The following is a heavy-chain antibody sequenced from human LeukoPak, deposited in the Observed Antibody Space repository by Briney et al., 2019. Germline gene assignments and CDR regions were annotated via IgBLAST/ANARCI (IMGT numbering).Heavy chain of an antibody. CDR2: INHSGST. CDR1: GGSFSGYH. CDR3: ARGYDYVWGSSPRDWFDP. Sequence: PSETLSLTCAVYGGSFSGYHWSWIRQPPGKGLEWIGEINHSGSTNYNPSLKSRVTISVDTSKNQFSLKLSSVTAADTAVYYCARGYDYVWGSSPRDWFDPWGQGTLVTVSS. D-gene: IGHD3-16*01. J-gene: IGHJ5*02. V-gene: IGHV4-34*01.